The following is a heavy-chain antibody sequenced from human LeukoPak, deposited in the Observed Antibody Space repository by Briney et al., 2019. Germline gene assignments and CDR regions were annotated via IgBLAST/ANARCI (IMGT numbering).Heavy chain of an antibody. J-gene: IGHJ6*03. Sequence: SETLSLTCTVSGGSISSYYWSWIRQPPGKGLEWIGYIYYSGSTNYNPSLKSRVTISVDTSKNQFSLKLSSVTAADTAVYYCARAELVVVPAATLPYYMDVWGKGTTVTVSS. V-gene: IGHV4-59*13. CDR3: ARAELVVVPAATLPYYMDV. D-gene: IGHD2-2*01. CDR2: IYYSGST. CDR1: GGSISSYY.